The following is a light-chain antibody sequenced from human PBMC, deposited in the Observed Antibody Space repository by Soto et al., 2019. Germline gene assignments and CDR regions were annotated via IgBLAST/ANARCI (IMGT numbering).Light chain of an antibody. CDR3: QQSHGIPYT. J-gene: IGKJ2*01. CDR2: AAS. Sequence: DIQMTQSPSSLSASVGDRVTITCRASQTISSYLNWYQQKPRKAPKLLIYAASSLQSGVPSRFSGSGSRTDFTLTISSLQTEDFATYYCQQSHGIPYTFGQGTKLEIK. CDR1: QTISSY. V-gene: IGKV1-39*01.